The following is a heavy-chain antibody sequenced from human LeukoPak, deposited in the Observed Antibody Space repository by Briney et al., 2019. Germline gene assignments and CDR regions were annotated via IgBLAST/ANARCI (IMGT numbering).Heavy chain of an antibody. V-gene: IGHV1-18*01. D-gene: IGHD2-15*01. CDR1: GYTFTSYG. CDR3: ARARYCSGGSCYSLDY. CDR2: ISAYNGNT. J-gene: IGHJ4*02. Sequence: ASVKVSCKASGYTFTSYGISWVRQAPGQGLEWMGWISAYNGNTNYAQKLQGRVTMTTDTSTSTAYMELRSLRSDDTAAYYCARARYCSGGSCYSLDYWGQGTLVTVSS.